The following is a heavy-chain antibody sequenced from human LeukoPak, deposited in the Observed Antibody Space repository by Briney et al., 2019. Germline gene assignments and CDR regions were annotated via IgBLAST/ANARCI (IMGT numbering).Heavy chain of an antibody. CDR3: ARDYGEIWFGELLGYFDY. CDR2: INPSGGST. D-gene: IGHD3-10*01. CDR1: GYTFTSYY. V-gene: IGHV1-46*01. Sequence: ASVKVSCKASGYTFTSYYMHWVRQAPGQGLEWMGIINPSGGSTSYAQKFQGRVTMTRDTSTSIVYMELSSLRSEDTAVYYCARDYGEIWFGELLGYFDYWGQGTLVTVSS. J-gene: IGHJ4*02.